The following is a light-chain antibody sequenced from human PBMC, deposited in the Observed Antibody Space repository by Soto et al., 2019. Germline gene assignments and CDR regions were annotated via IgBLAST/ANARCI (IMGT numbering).Light chain of an antibody. V-gene: IGKV3-20*01. J-gene: IGKJ1*01. CDR2: GAS. CDR3: QQYGSSPWT. CDR1: QSVNSN. Sequence: EIVLTQSPATLSVSPGDRAPLSCRASQSVNSNLAWYHLNPGQAPRLLIYGASSRATGIPDRFSGSGSGTDFTLTISRLEPEDFAVYYCQQYGSSPWTFGQGTKVDI.